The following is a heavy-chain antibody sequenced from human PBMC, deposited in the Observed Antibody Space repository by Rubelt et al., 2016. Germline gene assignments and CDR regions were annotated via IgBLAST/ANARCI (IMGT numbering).Heavy chain of an antibody. CDR2: MYHSGCT. Sequence: QLQLQESGPGLVKPSETLSLTGTVSGGSISSGGYYWSWIRQPPGKGLEWIGSMYHSGCTYYNPSRKSLVTISVDTSKNQFSLKLSSVTAADTAVYYCARDRPRELRYFDYWGQGTLVTVSS. D-gene: IGHD1-26*01. CDR3: ARDRPRELRYFDY. J-gene: IGHJ4*02. V-gene: IGHV4-39*07. CDR1: GGSISSGGYY.